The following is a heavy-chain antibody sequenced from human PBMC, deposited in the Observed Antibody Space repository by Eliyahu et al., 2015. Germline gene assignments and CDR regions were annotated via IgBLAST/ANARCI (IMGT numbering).Heavy chain of an antibody. D-gene: IGHD2-8*01. CDR2: ISSSSSYT. CDR1: GFTFSDYY. V-gene: IGHV3-11*06. J-gene: IGHJ4*02. Sequence: QVQLVESGGGXVKPGGSLRLXXXAXGFTFSDYYMSWIRQAPGKGXEWVSYISSSSSYTNYADSVKGRFTISRDNAKNSLYLQMNSLRAEDTAVYYCARVGERGSPLMVYAYWGQGTLVTVSS. CDR3: ARVGERGSPLMVYAY.